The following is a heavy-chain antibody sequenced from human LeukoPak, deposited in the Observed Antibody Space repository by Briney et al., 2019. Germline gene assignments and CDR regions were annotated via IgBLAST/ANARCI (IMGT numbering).Heavy chain of an antibody. CDR3: AKSGGYGLIDY. V-gene: IGHV4-39*01. CDR2: IYSSGST. J-gene: IGHJ4*02. D-gene: IGHD1-26*01. CDR1: GGSISSSSYY. Sequence: SETLSLTCTVSGGSISSSSYYWGWIRQPPGKGLEWIGNIYSSGSTYYNASLQSRVTISIDTSKNQFSLRLNSVTAADTAMYFCAKSGGYGLIDYWGQGTRVIVSS.